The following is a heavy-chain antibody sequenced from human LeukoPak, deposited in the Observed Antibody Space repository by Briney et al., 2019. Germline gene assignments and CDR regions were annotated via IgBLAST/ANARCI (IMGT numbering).Heavy chain of an antibody. CDR2: IYASGNT. V-gene: IGHV4-4*07. Sequence: SETLSLTCTVSGGSISSYYWSWVRQPAGKGLEWIGRIYASGNTNYNPSLKGRVTMTVDTSENQFSLNLSSVIAADTAVYYCARGRGSSWYYFDSWGQGTLVTVSS. CDR1: GGSISSYY. D-gene: IGHD6-13*01. J-gene: IGHJ4*02. CDR3: ARGRGSSWYYFDS.